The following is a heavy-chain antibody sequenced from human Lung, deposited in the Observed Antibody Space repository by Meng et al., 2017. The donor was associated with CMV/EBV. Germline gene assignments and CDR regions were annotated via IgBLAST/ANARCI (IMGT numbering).Heavy chain of an antibody. V-gene: IGHV3-48*01. CDR1: GFTLKTYT. J-gene: IGHJ6*02. CDR2: ISSSSNSI. CDR3: ARGPNDSRGYSSPNYYYYGLDV. D-gene: IGHD3-22*01. Sequence: SXAASGFTLKTYTMNWVRQAPGKGLEWVSYISSSSNSIYYAVSVKGRFTISRDNVKNLLYLQMNSLSAEDTSVYYCARGPNDSRGYSSPNYYYYGLDVWXQGTTVTVSS.